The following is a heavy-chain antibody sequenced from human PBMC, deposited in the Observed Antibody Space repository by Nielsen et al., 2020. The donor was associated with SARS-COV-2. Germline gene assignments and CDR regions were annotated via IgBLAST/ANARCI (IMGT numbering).Heavy chain of an antibody. Sequence: GESLNLSCAASGLLFSRYEMNWVLQAPGKGLEWVLYISSIGSTIYYADSVKGRFTISRDNAKNSLYLQMNSLRAEDTAVYYCARGNYYGSGTLGPPDYWGQGTLVTVSS. V-gene: IGHV3-48*03. J-gene: IGHJ4*02. CDR3: ARGNYYGSGTLGPPDY. CDR2: ISSIGSTI. CDR1: GLLFSRYE. D-gene: IGHD3-10*01.